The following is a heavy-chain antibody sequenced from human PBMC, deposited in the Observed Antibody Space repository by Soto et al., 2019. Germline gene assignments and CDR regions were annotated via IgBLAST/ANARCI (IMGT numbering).Heavy chain of an antibody. J-gene: IGHJ3*02. CDR1: GFTFSSYA. CDR3: AKDWELRFLEWSPPDAFDI. V-gene: IGHV3-23*01. Sequence: GGSLRLSCAASGFTFSSYAMSWVRQAPGKGLEWVSAISVSGGSTYYADSVKGRFTISRDNSKNTLYLQMSSLRAEDTAVYYCAKDWELRFLEWSPPDAFDIWGQGTMVTVSS. D-gene: IGHD3-3*01. CDR2: ISVSGGST.